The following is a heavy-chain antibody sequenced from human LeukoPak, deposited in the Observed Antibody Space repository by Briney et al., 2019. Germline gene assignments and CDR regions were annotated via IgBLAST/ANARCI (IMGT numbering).Heavy chain of an antibody. CDR2: IKQGGSEK. CDR1: GFTFSSYW. Sequence: GGSLRLSCAASGFTFSSYWMSWVRQAPGKVLEWVANIKQGGSEKYYADSVKGRFTISRDDAKNSLYLQMNSLTAEDTAVYYCARLVREVTNFESWGQGTLVTVSS. V-gene: IGHV3-7*01. J-gene: IGHJ4*02. CDR3: ARLVREVTNFES. D-gene: IGHD3-10*01.